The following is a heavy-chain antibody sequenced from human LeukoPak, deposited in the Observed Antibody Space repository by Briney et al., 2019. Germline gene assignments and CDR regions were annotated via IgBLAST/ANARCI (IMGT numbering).Heavy chain of an antibody. CDR3: ARGILSPRSVAFDV. Sequence: GSLRLSCVASGFTLSSHVMHSVRQAPGKGLEWVALISSDGTTKYNADSVEGRFTISRDTSMDTLYLQMNSLRVDDTSVYYCARGILSPRSVAFDVWGQGTMVTVS. D-gene: IGHD3-3*01. CDR2: ISSDGTTK. CDR1: GFTLSSHV. J-gene: IGHJ3*01. V-gene: IGHV3-30-3*01.